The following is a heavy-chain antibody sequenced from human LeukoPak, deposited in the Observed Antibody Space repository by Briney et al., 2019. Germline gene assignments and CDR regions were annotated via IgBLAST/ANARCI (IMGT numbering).Heavy chain of an antibody. V-gene: IGHV3-23*01. J-gene: IGHJ6*02. CDR3: AKERCSSTSCYRYYYYGMDV. Sequence: GGSLRLSCAASGFTFSSYAMSWVRQAPGKGLEWVSAISGSGGSTYYADSVEGRFTISRDNSKNTLYLQMNSLRAEDTAVYYCAKERCSSTSCYRYYYYGMDVWGQGTTVTVSS. CDR2: ISGSGGST. CDR1: GFTFSSYA. D-gene: IGHD2-2*01.